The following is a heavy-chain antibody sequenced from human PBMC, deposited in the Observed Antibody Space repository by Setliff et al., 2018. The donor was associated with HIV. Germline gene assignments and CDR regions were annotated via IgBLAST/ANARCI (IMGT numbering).Heavy chain of an antibody. D-gene: IGHD1-26*01. CDR3: ARAPPYKWEPSQDY. J-gene: IGHJ4*02. CDR1: GGSISTYY. Sequence: PSETLSLTCTVSGGSISTYYWSWIRQPPGKGLGWIGYIYNSGSTNYNPSLKSRVTISVDTSKNHFSLKLNSVTAADTAVYYCARAPPYKWEPSQDYWGQGIPVTVSS. V-gene: IGHV4-59*08. CDR2: IYNSGST.